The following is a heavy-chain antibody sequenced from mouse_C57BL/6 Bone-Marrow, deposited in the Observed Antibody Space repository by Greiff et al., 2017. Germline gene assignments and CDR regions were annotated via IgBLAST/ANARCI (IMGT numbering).Heavy chain of an antibody. V-gene: IGHV5-17*01. J-gene: IGHJ4*01. CDR1: GFTFSDYG. CDR3: ARASQAYYYDMDY. CDR2: IGSGSSTI. D-gene: IGHD3-2*02. Sequence: EVQLVESGGGLVKPGGSLKISCAASGFTFSDYGMHWVRQAPEKGLEWVAYIGSGSSTIYYADTVKGRCTITRDNANNTLFLHMTSLRSEDTAMYYCARASQAYYYDMDYWGQGTSVTVSS.